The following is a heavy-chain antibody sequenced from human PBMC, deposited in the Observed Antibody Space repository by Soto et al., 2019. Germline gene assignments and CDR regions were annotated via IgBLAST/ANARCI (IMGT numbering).Heavy chain of an antibody. CDR3: ARARWYDAFDV. D-gene: IGHD2-15*01. CDR1: GFFISSGNY. V-gene: IGHV4-38-2*01. Sequence: SETLSLTSAVSGFFISSGNYWGWIRKPPGKGLEWIGRIFHGGNTYYNPALKRRVTISVDMSTNQFSLKLNSVTAADTAVYYCARARWYDAFDVWGQGTVVT. J-gene: IGHJ3*01. CDR2: IFHGGNT.